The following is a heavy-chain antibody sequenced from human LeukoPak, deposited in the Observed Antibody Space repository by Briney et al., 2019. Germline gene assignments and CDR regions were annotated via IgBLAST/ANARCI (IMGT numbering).Heavy chain of an antibody. Sequence: SETLSLTCAVSGGSISSGGYSWSWIRQPPGKGLEWIGYIYYSGSTYYNPSLKSRVTISVDTSKNQFSLKLSSVTAADTAVYYCARRVDSYSSSWYSRKIGFDPWGQGTLVTVSS. CDR1: GGSISSGGYS. CDR2: IYYSGST. CDR3: ARRVDSYSSSWYSRKIGFDP. J-gene: IGHJ5*02. V-gene: IGHV4-30-4*07. D-gene: IGHD6-13*01.